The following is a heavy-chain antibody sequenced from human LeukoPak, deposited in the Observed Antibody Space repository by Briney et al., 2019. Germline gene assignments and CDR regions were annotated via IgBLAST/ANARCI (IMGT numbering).Heavy chain of an antibody. CDR3: ARVGYCSGGGCRYVDY. J-gene: IGHJ4*02. CDR2: ISSSSSTI. V-gene: IGHV3-48*04. Sequence: PGGSLRLSCSASGFTFSSDSMTWVRQAPGRGLGWDSYISSSSSTIYYADSVKGRFTTWRDNTKNSLYLQMNSLRAEATAVYYSARVGYCSGGGCRYVDYWGQGTLVTVSS. CDR1: GFTFSSDS. D-gene: IGHD2-15*01.